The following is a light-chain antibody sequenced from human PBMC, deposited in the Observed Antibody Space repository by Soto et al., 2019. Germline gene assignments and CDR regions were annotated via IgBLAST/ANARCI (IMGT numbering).Light chain of an antibody. CDR2: EVS. CDR1: SSDVGGYNY. Sequence: QSVLTQPASVSGSPGQSITISCTGTSSDVGGYNYVSWYQQHPGKAPKLMIYEVSNRPSGVSHRFSGSKSGNTASLTISGLQAEDEADYYCSSYASSGTSFGTGTKVTVL. J-gene: IGLJ1*01. CDR3: SSYASSGTS. V-gene: IGLV2-14*03.